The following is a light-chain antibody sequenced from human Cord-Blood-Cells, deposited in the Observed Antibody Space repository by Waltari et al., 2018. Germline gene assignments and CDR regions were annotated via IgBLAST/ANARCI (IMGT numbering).Light chain of an antibody. J-gene: IGKJ3*01. V-gene: IGKV3-20*01. CDR1: QSVSSSY. Sequence: IVLRQSPRTLSLSPGERATLSCRASQSVSSSYLAWYQQKPGQAPRLLIYGASSRATGIPDRFSGSGSGTDFTLTISRLEPEDFAVYYCQQYGSSPPITFGPGTKVDIK. CDR3: QQYGSSPPIT. CDR2: GAS.